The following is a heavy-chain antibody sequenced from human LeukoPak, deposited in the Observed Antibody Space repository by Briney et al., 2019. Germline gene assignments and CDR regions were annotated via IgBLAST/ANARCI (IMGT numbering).Heavy chain of an antibody. Sequence: ASVRISCKTSGYKFTDYFIHWVRQAPGQRLEWMAWINPYSGGTGSARKFQNRLTLTRHTSIATTYVDLTSLTSEDTAVYYCATTAGYSGSYSFDYWGQGTLVTVSS. J-gene: IGHJ4*02. V-gene: IGHV1-2*02. CDR2: INPYSGGT. CDR1: GYKFTDYF. D-gene: IGHD1-26*01. CDR3: ATTAGYSGSYSFDY.